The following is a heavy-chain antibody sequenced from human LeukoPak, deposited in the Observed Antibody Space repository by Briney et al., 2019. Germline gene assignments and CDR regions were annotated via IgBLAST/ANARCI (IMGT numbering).Heavy chain of an antibody. CDR3: ARDSHAYFDAFDI. D-gene: IGHD2/OR15-2a*01. V-gene: IGHV4-59*01. J-gene: IGHJ3*02. CDR1: GGSIRSYY. CDR2: IYYSGST. Sequence: SSETLFLTCTVSGGSIRSYYWNWIPQPPGKGLVWIGYIYYSGSTNYNPSLKSRVTISVDTSKNQLSLRLSSVTAADTAVYYCARDSHAYFDAFDIWGQGTMVTVSS.